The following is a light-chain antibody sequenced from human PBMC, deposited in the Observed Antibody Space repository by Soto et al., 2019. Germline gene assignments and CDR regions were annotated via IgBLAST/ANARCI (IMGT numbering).Light chain of an antibody. CDR1: QSVSSY. CDR3: QQPSNLKLT. J-gene: IGKJ3*01. Sequence: EIVLTQSPATLSLSPGERATLSCRASQSVSSYLAWYQQKPGQAPRLLIYDASNRATGIPARFSGSGSGTDFTLAISSLEPEYFAVYYCQQPSNLKLTFGTGTKVDIK. CDR2: DAS. V-gene: IGKV3-11*01.